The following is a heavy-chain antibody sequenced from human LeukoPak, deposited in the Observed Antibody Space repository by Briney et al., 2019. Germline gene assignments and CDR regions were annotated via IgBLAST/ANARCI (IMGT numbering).Heavy chain of an antibody. J-gene: IGHJ3*02. V-gene: IGHV4-39*01. CDR2: IYYSGST. CDR1: GGSISSSSYY. CDR3: ARQDCGGDCYSSGDAFDI. Sequence: SETLSLTCTVSGGSISSSSYYWGWIRQPPGKGLEWIGSIYYSGSTYYNPSLKSRVTISVDTSKNQFSLKLSSVTAADTAVYYCARQDCGGDCYSSGDAFDIWGQGTMVTVSS. D-gene: IGHD2-21*02.